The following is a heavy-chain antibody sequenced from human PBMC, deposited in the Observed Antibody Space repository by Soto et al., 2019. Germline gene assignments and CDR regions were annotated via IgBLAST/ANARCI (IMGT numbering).Heavy chain of an antibody. CDR3: ATLTVVTPAGWFDP. D-gene: IGHD2-21*02. J-gene: IGHJ5*02. CDR2: ISGSGGST. CDR1: GFTFSSYA. Sequence: EVQLLESGGGLVQPGGSLRLSCAASGFTFSSYAMSWVRQAPGKGLEWVSAISGSGGSTYYADSVKGRFTISRDNSKNTLYLQMNGLRAEDTAVYYCATLTVVTPAGWFDPGGQGTLVTVSS. V-gene: IGHV3-23*01.